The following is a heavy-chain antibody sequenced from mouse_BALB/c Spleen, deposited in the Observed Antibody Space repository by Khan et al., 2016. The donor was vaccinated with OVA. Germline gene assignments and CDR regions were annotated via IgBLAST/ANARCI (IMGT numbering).Heavy chain of an antibody. J-gene: IGHJ3*01. Sequence: EVQLQESGPSLVKPSQTLSLTCSVTGDSITSGYWNWIRKFPANKLEYIGYMIYSGNTYYNPSLKSRIFITRHTSKNQYYLQLNSVTTEDTATYXCARSTCRYAFACCGHGTLITVSA. V-gene: IGHV3-8*02. D-gene: IGHD2-14*01. CDR1: GDSITSGY. CDR3: ARSTCRYAFAC. CDR2: MIYSGNT.